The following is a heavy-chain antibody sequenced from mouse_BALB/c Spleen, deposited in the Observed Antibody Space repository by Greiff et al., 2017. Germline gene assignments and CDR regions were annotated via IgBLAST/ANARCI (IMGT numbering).Heavy chain of an antibody. V-gene: IGHV5-6-5*01. CDR1: GFTFSSYA. CDR3: ARERNYRYDDY. CDR2: ISSGGST. J-gene: IGHJ2*01. D-gene: IGHD2-14*01. Sequence: EVQGVESGGGLVKPGGSLKLSCAASGFTFSSYAMSWVRQTPEKRLEWVASISSGGSTYYPDSVKGRFTISRDNARNILYLQMSSLRSEDTAMYYCARERNYRYDDYWGQGTTLTVSS.